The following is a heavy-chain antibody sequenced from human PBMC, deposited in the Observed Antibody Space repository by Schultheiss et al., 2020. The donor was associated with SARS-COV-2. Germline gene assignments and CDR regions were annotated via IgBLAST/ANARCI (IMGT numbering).Heavy chain of an antibody. CDR2: ISSSSSYT. V-gene: IGHV3-11*03. Sequence: GESLKISCAASGFTFSDYYMSWIRQAPGKGLEWVSYISSSSSYTNYADSVKGRFTISRDNAKNSLYLQMNSLRAEDTAVYYCARRYDFWGGYHLRTQYYMDVWGKGTTVTVSS. J-gene: IGHJ6*03. D-gene: IGHD3-3*01. CDR3: ARRYDFWGGYHLRTQYYMDV. CDR1: GFTFSDYY.